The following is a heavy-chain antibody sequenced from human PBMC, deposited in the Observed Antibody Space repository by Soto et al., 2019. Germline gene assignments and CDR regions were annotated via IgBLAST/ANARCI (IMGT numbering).Heavy chain of an antibody. J-gene: IGHJ4*02. D-gene: IGHD3-22*01. CDR1: GGSISSGDYY. V-gene: IGHV4-30-4*01. CDR2: IYYSGST. CDR3: ARGLGDSSGYYPDALDY. Sequence: PSETLSLTCTVSGGSISSGDYYWSWIRQPPGKGLEWIGYIYYSGSTYYNPSLKSRVTISVDTSKNQFSLKLSSVTAADTAVYYCARGLGDSSGYYPDALDYWGQGTLVTVSS.